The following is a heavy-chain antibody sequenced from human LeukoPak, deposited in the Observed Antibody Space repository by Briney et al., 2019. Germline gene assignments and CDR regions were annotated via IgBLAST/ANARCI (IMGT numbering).Heavy chain of an antibody. D-gene: IGHD6-19*01. Sequence: PGGSLRLSCAASGFTFDDYAMHWVRQAPGKGLEWVSGISWNSGSIDYADSVKGRFTISRDNAKNSLYLQMNSLRAEDTALYYCVAVAGTVLVDYWGQGTLVTVSS. CDR1: GFTFDDYA. CDR2: ISWNSGSI. J-gene: IGHJ4*02. V-gene: IGHV3-9*01. CDR3: VAVAGTVLVDY.